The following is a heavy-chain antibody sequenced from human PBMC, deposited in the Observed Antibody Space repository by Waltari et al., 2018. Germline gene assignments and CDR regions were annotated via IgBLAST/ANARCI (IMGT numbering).Heavy chain of an antibody. CDR3: AREGAVWSYFDY. CDR1: VLSISSGSF. Sequence: QVQLQQSGPGLVKPSETLSLTCVVPVLSISSGSFWGWIRQPPGTGLEGCGTLHHRGNPFTNPSHMRRVTMSIDTSRNQFALKLGSVTAADSAVYYCAREGAVWSYFDYWGQGALVTVSS. D-gene: IGHD2-8*01. V-gene: IGHV4-38-2*02. J-gene: IGHJ4*02. CDR2: LHHRGNP.